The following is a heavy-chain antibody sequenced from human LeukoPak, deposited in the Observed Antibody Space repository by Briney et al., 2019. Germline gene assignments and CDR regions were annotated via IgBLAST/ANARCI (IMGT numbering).Heavy chain of an antibody. CDR3: AKANNDYVWGNYRSFDS. V-gene: IGHV3-23*01. D-gene: IGHD3-16*02. CDR2: ISAGTGST. J-gene: IGHJ4*02. Sequence: GGSLRLSCAASGFTFRSYAMSWVRQAPGKGLEWVSSISAGTGSTYYADFVKGRFTISGDNSKNTLYLQMNSLRAEDTAVYYCAKANNDYVWGNYRSFDSWGPGTLVTVSS. CDR1: GFTFRSYA.